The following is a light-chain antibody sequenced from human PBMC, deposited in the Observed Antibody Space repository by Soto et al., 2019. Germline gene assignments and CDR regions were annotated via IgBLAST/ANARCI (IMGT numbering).Light chain of an antibody. CDR1: SSDVGGYNY. V-gene: IGLV2-14*01. CDR3: SSYTSSSTLYV. CDR2: DVS. Sequence: QSALTQPASVSGSPGQSLTISCTGTSSDVGGYNYVSWYQQHPGKAPKLMIYDVSNRPSGVSNRFSGSKSGNTASLTISGLQAEDEADYYCSSYTSSSTLYVFGTGTKVT. J-gene: IGLJ1*01.